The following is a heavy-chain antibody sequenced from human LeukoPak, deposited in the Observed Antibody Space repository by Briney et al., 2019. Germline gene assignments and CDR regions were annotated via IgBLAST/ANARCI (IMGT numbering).Heavy chain of an antibody. J-gene: IGHJ4*02. Sequence: SETLSLTCTVSGGSISSSSYYWGWIRQPPGKGLEWIGEINHSGSTNYNPSLKSRVTISVDTSKNKFSLKLSSVTAADTAVYYCARVICSGGSCRFDYWGQGTLVTVSS. D-gene: IGHD2-15*01. CDR1: GGSISSSSYY. CDR2: INHSGST. V-gene: IGHV4-39*07. CDR3: ARVICSGGSCRFDY.